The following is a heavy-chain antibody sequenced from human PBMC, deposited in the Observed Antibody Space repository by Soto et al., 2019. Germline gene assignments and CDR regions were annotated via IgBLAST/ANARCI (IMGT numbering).Heavy chain of an antibody. CDR2: IYYSGST. CDR3: ATGQLVRPVWYDP. V-gene: IGHV4-59*01. Sequence: SETLSLTCTVSGCSISSYYWSWIRQPPGKGLEWIGYIYYSGSTNYNPSLKSRVTISVDTSKNQFSLKLSSVTAADTAVYYCATGQLVRPVWYDPWGQGTLVTVSS. CDR1: GCSISSYY. J-gene: IGHJ5*02. D-gene: IGHD6-6*01.